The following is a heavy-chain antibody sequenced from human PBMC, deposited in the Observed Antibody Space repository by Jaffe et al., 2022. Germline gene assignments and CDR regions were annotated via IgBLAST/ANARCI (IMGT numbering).Heavy chain of an antibody. CDR2: ISAYNGNT. CDR3: ARSDLRFWSGYAQGDYFDY. J-gene: IGHJ4*02. D-gene: IGHD3-3*01. V-gene: IGHV1-18*01. CDR1: GYTFTSYG. Sequence: QVQLVQSGAEVKKPGASVKVSCKASGYTFTSYGISWVRQAPGQGLEWMGWISAYNGNTNYAQKLQGRVTMTTDTSTNTAYMELRSLRSDDTAVYYCARSDLRFWSGYAQGDYFDYWGQGTLVTVSS.